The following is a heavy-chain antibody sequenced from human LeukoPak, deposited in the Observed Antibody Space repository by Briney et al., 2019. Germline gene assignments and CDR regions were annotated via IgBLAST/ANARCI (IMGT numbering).Heavy chain of an antibody. CDR2: INHSGST. Sequence: SETLSLTCAVYGGSFSGYHWSWIRQPPGKGLEWIGEINHSGSTNYNPSFKSRVTISVDTSKNQFSLKLRSVTAADTAVYYCARGYGSSSYNWFDPWGQGTLVTVSS. D-gene: IGHD6-6*01. J-gene: IGHJ5*02. CDR1: GGSFSGYH. CDR3: ARGYGSSSYNWFDP. V-gene: IGHV4-34*01.